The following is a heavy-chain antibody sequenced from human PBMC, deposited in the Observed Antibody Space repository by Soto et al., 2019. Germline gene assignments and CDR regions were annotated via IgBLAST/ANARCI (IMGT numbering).Heavy chain of an antibody. D-gene: IGHD3-16*02. CDR2: INPNSGGT. V-gene: IGHV1-2*04. Sequence: ASVKVSCKASGYTFTGYYMHWVRQAPGQGLEWMGWINPNSGGTNYAQKFQGWATMTRDTSISTAYMELSRLRSDDTAVYYCARGGYDYIWGSYRHDAFDIWGQGTMVTVSS. CDR3: ARGGYDYIWGSYRHDAFDI. CDR1: GYTFTGYY. J-gene: IGHJ3*02.